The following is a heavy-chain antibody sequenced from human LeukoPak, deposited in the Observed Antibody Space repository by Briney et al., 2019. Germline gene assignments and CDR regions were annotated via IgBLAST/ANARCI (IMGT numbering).Heavy chain of an antibody. CDR1: GGSIASYY. D-gene: IGHD2-2*01. J-gene: IGHJ4*02. V-gene: IGHV4-38-2*02. CDR2: IYHSGST. Sequence: SETLSLTCTVSGGSIASYYWGWIRQPPGKGLEWIGSIYHSGSTYYNPSLKSRVTISVDTSKNQFSLKLSSVTAADTAVYYCASLSLLVVPAAIVGSTPQRNDYWGQGTLVTVSS. CDR3: ASLSLLVVPAAIVGSTPQRNDY.